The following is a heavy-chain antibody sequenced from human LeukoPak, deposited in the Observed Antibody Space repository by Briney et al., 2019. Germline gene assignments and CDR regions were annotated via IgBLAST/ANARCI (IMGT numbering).Heavy chain of an antibody. CDR2: ISYDGSNK. CDR3: AKEGPYCGGDCYPRYYYCGMDV. D-gene: IGHD2-21*02. J-gene: IGHJ6*02. Sequence: GGSLRLSCAASGFTFSSNGMHWVRQAPGKGLEWVAVISYDGSNKYYADSVKGRFTISRDNSKNTLYLQMNSLRAEDTAVYYCAKEGPYCGGDCYPRYYYCGMDVWGQGTTVTVSS. V-gene: IGHV3-30*18. CDR1: GFTFSSNG.